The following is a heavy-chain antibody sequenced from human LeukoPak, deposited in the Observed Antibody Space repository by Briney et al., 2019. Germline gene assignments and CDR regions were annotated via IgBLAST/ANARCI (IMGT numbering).Heavy chain of an antibody. CDR1: GFTFSSYA. CDR3: ARDLEVRGGAAAGRPYYYYYAVDV. V-gene: IGHV3-53*01. D-gene: IGHD6-13*01. J-gene: IGHJ6*02. CDR2: VYRAGRT. Sequence: QTGGFLRLSCAASGFTFSSYAMSCVRQAPGKGLEWVSVVYRAGRTYYADSVKGRFTISRDNSKNTMYLQMNSLRAEDTAVYYCARDLEVRGGAAAGRPYYYYYAVDVWGQGTTVTVSS.